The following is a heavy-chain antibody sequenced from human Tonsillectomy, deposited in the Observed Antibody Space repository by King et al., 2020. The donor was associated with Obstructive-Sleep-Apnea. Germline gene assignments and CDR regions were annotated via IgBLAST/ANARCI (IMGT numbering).Heavy chain of an antibody. J-gene: IGHJ3*02. CDR2: IYSGGST. CDR3: ARDLYYYDSSGYSDHDAFDI. V-gene: IGHV3-66*01. CDR1: GFTVSINY. Sequence: VQLVESGGGLVQPGGSLRLSCAASGFTVSINYMSWFRQAPGKGLEWVSVIYSGGSTYYADSVKGRFTNSRDNSKNTLYLQMNSLRAEDTAVYYCARDLYYYDSSGYSDHDAFDIWGQGTMVTVSS. D-gene: IGHD3-22*01.